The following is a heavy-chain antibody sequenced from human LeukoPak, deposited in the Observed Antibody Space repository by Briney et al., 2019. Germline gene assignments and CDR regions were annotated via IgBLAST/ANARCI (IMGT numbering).Heavy chain of an antibody. Sequence: SETLSLTCAVYGGSLSGYYWTWIRQPPGKGLEWIGEINHSGSTNYNPSLKSRVTISTDPSKKQFSLNLSSVTAADTAVYYSARVSTSSWYSFDYWGQGTLVTVSS. CDR3: ARVSTSSWYSFDY. D-gene: IGHD6-13*01. CDR1: GGSLSGYY. CDR2: INHSGST. V-gene: IGHV4-34*01. J-gene: IGHJ4*02.